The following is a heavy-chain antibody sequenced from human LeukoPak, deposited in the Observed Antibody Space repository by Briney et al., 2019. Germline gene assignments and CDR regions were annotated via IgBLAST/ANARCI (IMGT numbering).Heavy chain of an antibody. J-gene: IGHJ6*03. V-gene: IGHV3-48*01. CDR3: ARITYYYYMDV. Sequence: GGSLRLSCAASGFTFNSYSMNWVRQAPGKGLEWVSYISSSSSTIYYADSVKGRFTISRDNAKNSLYLQMNSLRAEDTAVYYCARITYYYYMDVWGKGTTVTVSS. CDR2: ISSSSSTI. CDR1: GFTFNSYS.